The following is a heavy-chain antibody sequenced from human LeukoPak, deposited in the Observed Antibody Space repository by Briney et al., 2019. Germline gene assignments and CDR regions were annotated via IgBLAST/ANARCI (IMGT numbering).Heavy chain of an antibody. CDR1: GFTFNNYA. Sequence: GGSLRLSCSASGFTFNNYALHWVRQAPGKGLEYVSGISSDGGSTNYADSVKGRFTISRDNAKNSLYLQMNSLRAEDTAVYYCAREAYSPQLELLYVAFDIWGQGTMVTVSS. CDR3: AREAYSPQLELLYVAFDI. V-gene: IGHV3-64*04. D-gene: IGHD1-7*01. J-gene: IGHJ3*02. CDR2: ISSDGGST.